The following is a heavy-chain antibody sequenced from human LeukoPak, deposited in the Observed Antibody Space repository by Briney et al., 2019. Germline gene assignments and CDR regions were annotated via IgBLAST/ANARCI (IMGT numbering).Heavy chain of an antibody. J-gene: IGHJ3*02. Sequence: GESLKISCKGSGYSFTSYWIGWVRQMPGKGLVWMGIIYPGDSDTRYSPSFQGQVTISADKSIRTAYLQWNSLKASDTAMYYCASAVAVAGPDAFDIWGHGTMVTVSS. CDR3: ASAVAVAGPDAFDI. V-gene: IGHV5-51*01. CDR2: IYPGDSDT. D-gene: IGHD6-19*01. CDR1: GYSFTSYW.